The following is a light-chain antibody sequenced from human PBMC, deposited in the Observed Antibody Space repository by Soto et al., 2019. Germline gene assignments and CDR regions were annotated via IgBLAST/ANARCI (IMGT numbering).Light chain of an antibody. V-gene: IGLV2-8*01. CDR2: EVT. CDR1: SSDVGRYNY. CDR3: SSYAGNNNLI. J-gene: IGLJ2*01. Sequence: QSALTQPPSASGSPGQSVTISCTGTSSDVGRYNYVSWYQQNPGKAPKLMIYEVTQRPSGVPDRFSGSKSGNTASLTVSGLQAEDEADYYCSSYAGNNNLIFGGGTKLTVL.